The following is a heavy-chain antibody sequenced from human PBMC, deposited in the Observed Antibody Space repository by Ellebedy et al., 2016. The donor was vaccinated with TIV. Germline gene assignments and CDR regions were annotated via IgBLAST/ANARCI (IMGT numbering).Heavy chain of an antibody. CDR1: GFTFSSYG. CDR2: ISYDGSNK. CDR3: AKDNGNYFYYYGMDV. J-gene: IGHJ6*02. Sequence: GESLKISXAASGFTFSSYGMHWVRQAPGKGLEWVAVISYDGSNKYYADSVKGRFTISRDNSKNTLYLQMNSLRAEDTAVYYCAKDNGNYFYYYGMDVWGQGTTVTVSS. D-gene: IGHD1-14*01. V-gene: IGHV3-30*18.